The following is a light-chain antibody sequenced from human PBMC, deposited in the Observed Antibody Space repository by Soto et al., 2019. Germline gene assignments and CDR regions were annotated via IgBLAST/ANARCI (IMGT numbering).Light chain of an antibody. CDR2: EVY. J-gene: IGLJ2*01. Sequence: QSALTQPPSVSGSPGQSVTISCTGTTNDVGSYKRVSWYQQPPGTAPKLMISEVYNRPSGVPDRFSGSKSGNTASLTISGLQAEDEGHYYCSSYTTASTVVFGGGTKVTVL. CDR3: SSYTTASTVV. V-gene: IGLV2-18*02. CDR1: TNDVGSYKR.